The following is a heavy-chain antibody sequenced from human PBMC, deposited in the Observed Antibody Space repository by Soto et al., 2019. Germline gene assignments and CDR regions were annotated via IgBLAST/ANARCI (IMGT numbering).Heavy chain of an antibody. CDR1: EFTFSSYE. CDR3: VRFGGAAAGPGDY. V-gene: IGHV3-48*03. D-gene: IGHD6-13*01. J-gene: IGHJ4*02. CDR2: ISSSGTTI. Sequence: GSLRLSCVASEFTFSSYEMNWVRQAPGKGLEWVSYISSSGTTIYYTDSVKGRFTISRDNAKKSLYLQMNSLRAEDTAVYYCVRFGGAAAGPGDYWGQGTLVTVSS.